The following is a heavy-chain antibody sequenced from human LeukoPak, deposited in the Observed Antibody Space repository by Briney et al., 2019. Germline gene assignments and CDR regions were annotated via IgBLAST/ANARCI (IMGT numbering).Heavy chain of an antibody. Sequence: PGGSLRLSCAASGFTFSSYWMSWVRQAPGKGLEWVANIKQDGSEKYYVDSVKGRFTISRDNAKNSLYLQMNSLRAEDTAVYHCARVAAAGQYNWFDPWGQGTLVTVSS. D-gene: IGHD6-13*01. CDR1: GFTFSSYW. CDR3: ARVAAAGQYNWFDP. V-gene: IGHV3-7*05. CDR2: IKQDGSEK. J-gene: IGHJ5*02.